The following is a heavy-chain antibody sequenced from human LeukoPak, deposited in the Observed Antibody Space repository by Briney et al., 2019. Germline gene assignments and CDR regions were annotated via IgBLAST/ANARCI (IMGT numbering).Heavy chain of an antibody. CDR3: ARGVVVMVRGVIRIEEVDY. V-gene: IGHV3-30-3*01. CDR2: ISYDGSNK. J-gene: IGHJ4*02. Sequence: PGGSLRLSCAASGFTFSSYAMHWVRQAPGKGLEWVAVISYDGSNKYYADSVKGRFTISRDNSKNTLYLRMNSLRAEDTAVYYCARGVVVMVRGVIRIEEVDYWGQGTLVTVSS. D-gene: IGHD3-10*01. CDR1: GFTFSSYA.